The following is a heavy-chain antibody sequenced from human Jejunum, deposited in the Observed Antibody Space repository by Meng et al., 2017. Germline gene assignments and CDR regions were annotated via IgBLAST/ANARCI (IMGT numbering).Heavy chain of an antibody. V-gene: IGHV4-4*02. J-gene: IGHJ4*02. CDR3: ARVDSSASFDY. D-gene: IGHD6-6*01. CDR2: IYHRGNI. Sequence: QVQLQESGPGLVKPSGTLSLTCAVSGGYINKENWWSWVRKSPGKGLEWIGEIYHRGNINYNPSLKSRVTISVDKSKNQFSLKLNSVTAADTPVYYCARVDSSASFDYWGQGTLVTVSS. CDR1: GGYINKENW.